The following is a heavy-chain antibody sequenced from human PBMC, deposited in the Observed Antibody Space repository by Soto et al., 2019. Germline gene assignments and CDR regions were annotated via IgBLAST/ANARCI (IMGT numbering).Heavy chain of an antibody. V-gene: IGHV5-10-1*01. CDR2: IDPSDSYT. Sequence: GESLKISCKGSGYSFTSYWISWVRQMPGKGLEWMGRIDPSDSYTNYSPSFQGHVTISADKSISTAYLQWSSLKASDTAMYYCATRRVAAAGSTNYYYCMDVWGQGTTVTASS. D-gene: IGHD6-13*01. CDR3: ATRRVAAAGSTNYYYCMDV. J-gene: IGHJ6*02. CDR1: GYSFTSYW.